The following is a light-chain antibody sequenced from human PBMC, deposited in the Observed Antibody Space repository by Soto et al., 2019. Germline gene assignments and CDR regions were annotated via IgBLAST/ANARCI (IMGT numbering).Light chain of an antibody. CDR1: QSVSSSY. J-gene: IGKJ2*01. Sequence: EIVLTQSPGTLSLSPGERATLSCRASQSVSSSYLAWYQQKPGQAPRLLFSGASRRATGIPDRFSGSGSGTDFTLTISRLEPEDFAVYYCQLYAGSPYTFGQGTKLEIK. V-gene: IGKV3-20*01. CDR2: GAS. CDR3: QLYAGSPYT.